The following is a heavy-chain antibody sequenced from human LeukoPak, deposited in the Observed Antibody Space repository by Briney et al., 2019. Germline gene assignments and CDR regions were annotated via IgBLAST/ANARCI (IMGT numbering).Heavy chain of an antibody. CDR2: VNSDGGST. D-gene: IGHD3-10*02. V-gene: IGHV3-20*04. J-gene: IGHJ6*04. CDR1: GFTFDDYG. CDR3: AELGITMIGGV. Sequence: GGSLRLSCAASGFTFDDYGMSWVRQAPGKGLEWVSRVNSDGGSTTYGDSVKGRFTISRDNAKNSLYLQMNSLRAEDTAVYYCAELGITMIGGVWGKGTTVTISS.